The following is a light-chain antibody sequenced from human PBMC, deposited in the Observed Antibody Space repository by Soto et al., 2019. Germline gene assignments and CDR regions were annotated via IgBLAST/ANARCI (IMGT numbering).Light chain of an antibody. Sequence: DIQMTQSPSSLSASVGDRVSITWRASQGIRNDLGWYQQKPGKPPRLLIYAASSLQSGVPSRFSGSGSGTDFTLTISSLQPEDFATYSCQQSYNSPQTFGQGTKVDI. CDR1: QGIRND. J-gene: IGKJ1*01. CDR3: QQSYNSPQT. CDR2: AAS. V-gene: IGKV1-39*01.